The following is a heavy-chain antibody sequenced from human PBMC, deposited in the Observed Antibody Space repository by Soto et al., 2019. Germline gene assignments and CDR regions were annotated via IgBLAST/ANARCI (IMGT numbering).Heavy chain of an antibody. CDR1: GFSLSTSGRG. CDR2: IYWNDDE. D-gene: IGHD4-17*01. V-gene: IGHV2-5*01. J-gene: IGHJ5*02. CDR3: AHRGYGDYPRDNWFDP. Sequence: QITLKESGPTLVKPTQTLTLTCSFSGFSLSTSGRGVGWIRQPPGKALEWLALIYWNDDERYSPSLKNRVTVTKDAYTNQVVLTMSDMDPVYTSTYYCAHRGYGDYPRDNWFDPWGQGTLVIVSS.